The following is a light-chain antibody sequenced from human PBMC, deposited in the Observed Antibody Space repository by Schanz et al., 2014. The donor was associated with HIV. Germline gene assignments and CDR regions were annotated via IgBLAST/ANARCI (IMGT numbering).Light chain of an antibody. CDR1: QSVTSNY. Sequence: EIVLTQSPATLSVSPGERATLSCRASQSVTSNYLAWYQQKPGQAPRLLIYGASTRATGIPDRFSGSGSSTDFTLTISRLEPEDSAVYYCQQYGSSPTFGQGTRVEIK. CDR3: QQYGSSPT. V-gene: IGKV3-20*01. CDR2: GAS. J-gene: IGKJ1*01.